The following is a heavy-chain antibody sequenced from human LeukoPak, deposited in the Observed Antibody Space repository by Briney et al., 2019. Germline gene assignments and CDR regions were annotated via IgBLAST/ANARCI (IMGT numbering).Heavy chain of an antibody. V-gene: IGHV4-59*01. J-gene: IGHJ6*02. CDR3: ARGEVLRFTNYGMDV. Sequence: SETLSLTCTVSGGSISSYYWSWIRQPPGKGLEWIGYIYYSGSTNYNPSLKSRVTISVDTSKNQFSLKLSSVTAADTAVYYCARGEVLRFTNYGMDVWSQGTTVTVSS. CDR2: IYYSGST. CDR1: GGSISSYY. D-gene: IGHD3-3*01.